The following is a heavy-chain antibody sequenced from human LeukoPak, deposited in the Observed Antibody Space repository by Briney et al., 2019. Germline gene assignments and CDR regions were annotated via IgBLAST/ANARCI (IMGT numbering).Heavy chain of an antibody. Sequence: PGGSLRLSCAASGFTFSSYAMHWVRQAPGKGLEWVAVISYDGSNKYYADSVKGRFTISRDNSKNTLHLQMNSLRAEDTAVYYCARVREGIAVAATDYWGQGTLVTVSS. CDR3: ARVREGIAVAATDY. J-gene: IGHJ4*02. CDR2: ISYDGSNK. CDR1: GFTFSSYA. V-gene: IGHV3-30-3*01. D-gene: IGHD6-19*01.